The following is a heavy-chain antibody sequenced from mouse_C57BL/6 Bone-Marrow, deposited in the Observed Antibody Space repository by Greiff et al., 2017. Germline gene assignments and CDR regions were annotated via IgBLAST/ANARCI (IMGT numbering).Heavy chain of an antibody. CDR2: IYPGSGST. J-gene: IGHJ4*01. V-gene: IGHV1-55*01. CDR1: GYTFTSYW. CDR3: ARMGYAMDY. Sequence: VKLQESGAELVKPGASVKMSCKASGYTFTSYWITWVKQRPGQGLEWIGDIYPGSGSTNYNEKFKSKATLTVDTSSSTAYMQLSSLTSEDSAVYYCARMGYAMDYWGQGTSVTVSS.